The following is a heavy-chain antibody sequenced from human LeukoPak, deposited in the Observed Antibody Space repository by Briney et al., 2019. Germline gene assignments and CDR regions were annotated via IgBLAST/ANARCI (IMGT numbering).Heavy chain of an antibody. J-gene: IGHJ4*02. CDR3: ARAPNYLAVAGTSVFWFDY. Sequence: GGALRLSCAASGFTFTNYWMTWVRPALGKGLEWVANIKQDGSAKYYVDSVKGRFTTSRDNAKNSLYLQMNRLRAEDTDVYYCARAPNYLAVAGTSVFWFDYWGQGTLVTVSS. V-gene: IGHV3-7*01. CDR2: IKQDGSAK. D-gene: IGHD6-19*01. CDR1: GFTFTNYW.